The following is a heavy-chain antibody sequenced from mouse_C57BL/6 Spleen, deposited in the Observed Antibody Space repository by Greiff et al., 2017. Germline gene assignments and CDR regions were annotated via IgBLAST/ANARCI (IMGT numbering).Heavy chain of an antibody. Sequence: EVQLQQSGTVLARPGASVKMSCKTSGYTFTSYWMHWVKQRPGQGLEWIGAIYPGNSDTSYNQKFKGKAKLTAVTSASTAYMALSSLTNEDSAVYYCTRGGNYHYYAMDYWGQGTSVTVSS. V-gene: IGHV1-5*01. CDR2: IYPGNSDT. CDR1: GYTFTSYW. J-gene: IGHJ4*01. CDR3: TRGGNYHYYAMDY. D-gene: IGHD2-1*01.